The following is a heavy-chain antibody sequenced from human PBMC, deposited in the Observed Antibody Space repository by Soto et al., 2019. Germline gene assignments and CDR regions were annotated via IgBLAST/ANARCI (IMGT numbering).Heavy chain of an antibody. Sequence: GGSLRLSCVASGFTFSDYYMTWIRQAPGKGLEWLSYISSSGTTTYYADSVKGRFTVSRNNARNSLYLQMNSLRAEDTAVYYCVRNLDYWGQGTLVTVSS. CDR1: GFTFSDYY. J-gene: IGHJ4*02. V-gene: IGHV3-11*01. CDR2: ISSSGTTT. CDR3: VRNLDY.